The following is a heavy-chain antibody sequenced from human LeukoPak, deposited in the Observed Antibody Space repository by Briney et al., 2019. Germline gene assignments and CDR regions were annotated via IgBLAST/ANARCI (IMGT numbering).Heavy chain of an antibody. J-gene: IGHJ5*02. Sequence: KSSETLSLTCTVSGYSISSSYYWGWIRQPPVKGLEWIGSIYHSGSTYYNPSLKSRVTISVDTSKNQFSLKLSSVTAADTAVYYCARDFGTGTDFNWFDPWGQGTLVTVSS. CDR1: GYSISSSYY. D-gene: IGHD3/OR15-3a*01. V-gene: IGHV4-38-2*02. CDR2: IYHSGST. CDR3: ARDFGTGTDFNWFDP.